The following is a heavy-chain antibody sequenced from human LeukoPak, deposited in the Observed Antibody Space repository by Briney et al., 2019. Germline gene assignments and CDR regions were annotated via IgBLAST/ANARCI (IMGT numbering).Heavy chain of an antibody. V-gene: IGHV4-59*12. CDR3: ARDKSSQNGSGSYYSFDY. CDR1: GGSIGTYY. Sequence: SETLSLTCTVSGGSIGTYYWSWIRQPPGKGLEWIGYIYYSGTTNYNPSLKSRVTISLDTSENQFSLKLSSVTAADTAVYYCARDKSSQNGSGSYYSFDYWGQGTLVTVSS. J-gene: IGHJ4*02. D-gene: IGHD3-10*01. CDR2: IYYSGTT.